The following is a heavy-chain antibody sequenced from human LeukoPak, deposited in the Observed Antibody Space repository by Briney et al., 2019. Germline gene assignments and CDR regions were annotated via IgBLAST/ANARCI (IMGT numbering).Heavy chain of an antibody. CDR3: ATLYDMIAMEYYYYYYMDV. CDR2: INPNSGGT. CDR1: GYTFTGYY. Sequence: GASVKVSCKASGYTFTGYYMHWVRQAPGQGLEWMGWINPNSGGTNYAQKFQGRVTMTRDTSISTAYMELSRLRSDDTAVYYCATLYDMIAMEYYYYYYMDVWGKGTTVTVSS. J-gene: IGHJ6*03. D-gene: IGHD2-21*01. V-gene: IGHV1-2*02.